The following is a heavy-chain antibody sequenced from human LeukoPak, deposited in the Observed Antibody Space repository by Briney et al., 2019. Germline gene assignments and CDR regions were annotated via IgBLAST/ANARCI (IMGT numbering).Heavy chain of an antibody. V-gene: IGHV3-30-3*02. CDR3: AKFRHGYNWFDY. Sequence: GGSLRLSCAASGFTFSSYAMHWVRQAPGKGLEWVAVISYDGSNKYYADSVKGRFTISRDNSKNTLYLQMNSLRAEDTAVYYCAKFRHGYNWFDYWGQGTLVTVSS. J-gene: IGHJ4*02. CDR1: GFTFSSYA. D-gene: IGHD5-24*01. CDR2: ISYDGSNK.